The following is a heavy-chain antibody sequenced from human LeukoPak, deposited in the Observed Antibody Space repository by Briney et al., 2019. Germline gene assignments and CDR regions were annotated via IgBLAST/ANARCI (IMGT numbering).Heavy chain of an antibody. CDR1: GFTFSSYG. CDR2: IWYDGSNK. Sequence: GGSLRLSCAASGFTFSSYGMHWVRQAPGKGLEWVAVIWYDGSNKYYADSVKGRFTISRDNSKNTLYLQMNSLRAEDTAVYYCARGTVVVPAAIDYWGQGTLVTVSS. CDR3: ARGTVVVPAAIDY. J-gene: IGHJ4*02. V-gene: IGHV3-33*01. D-gene: IGHD2-2*01.